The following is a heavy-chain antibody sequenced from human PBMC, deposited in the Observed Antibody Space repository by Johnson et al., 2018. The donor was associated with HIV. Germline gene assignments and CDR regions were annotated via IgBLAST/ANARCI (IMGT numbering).Heavy chain of an antibody. CDR1: GFTFSSYA. V-gene: IGHV3-30-3*01. D-gene: IGHD6-19*01. Sequence: QVQLVESGGGLIQPGGSLRLSCAASGFTFSSYAMHWVRQAPGKGLEWVAVISYDGSNKYYADSVKGRFTISRDNSKNTLYLQMNSLRAEDTAVYYCARDQRSSGLNDPPDAFDIWGQGTMVTVSS. CDR2: ISYDGSNK. CDR3: ARDQRSSGLNDPPDAFDI. J-gene: IGHJ3*02.